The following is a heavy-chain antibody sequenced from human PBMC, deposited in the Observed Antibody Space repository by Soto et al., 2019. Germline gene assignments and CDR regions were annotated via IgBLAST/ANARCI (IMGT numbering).Heavy chain of an antibody. J-gene: IGHJ4*02. CDR1: GDSISSGGPS. Sequence: PSETLSLTCSVSGDSISSGGPSWSWIRQTPGKGLEWIGYLYHTGSTFYNPSLKSRVTISGDRSKNQFSLKLSSVTAADTAVYYWARCTGGYYTHIEYWGQGTLVTVSS. V-gene: IGHV4-30-2*01. D-gene: IGHD3-22*01. CDR3: ARCTGGYYTHIEY. CDR2: LYHTGST.